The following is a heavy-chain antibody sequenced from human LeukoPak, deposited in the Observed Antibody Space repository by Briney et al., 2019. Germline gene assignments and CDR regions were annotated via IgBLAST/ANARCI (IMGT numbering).Heavy chain of an antibody. CDR1: GGSFSGYY. D-gene: IGHD3-10*01. J-gene: IGHJ5*02. CDR2: INHSGST. V-gene: IGHV4-34*01. CDR3: ARGGYYGSGNDFRFDP. Sequence: SETLSLTCAVYGGSFSGYYWSWIRQPPGKGLEWIGEINHSGSTNYNPSLKSRATISVDTSKNQFSLKLSSVTAADTAIYYCARGGYYGSGNDFRFDPWGQGTLVTVSS.